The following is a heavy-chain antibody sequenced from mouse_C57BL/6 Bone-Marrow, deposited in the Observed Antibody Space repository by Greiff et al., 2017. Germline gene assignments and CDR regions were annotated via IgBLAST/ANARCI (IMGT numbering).Heavy chain of an antibody. CDR2: INPSNGGT. CDR1: GYTFTSYW. CDR3: ARREIPCYFDY. V-gene: IGHV1-53*01. Sequence: ASGYTFTSYWMHWVKQRPGQGLEWIGNINPSNGGTNYNEKFKSKATLTVDKSSSTAYMQLSSLTSEDSAVYYCARREIPCYFDYWGQGTTLTVSS. J-gene: IGHJ2*01.